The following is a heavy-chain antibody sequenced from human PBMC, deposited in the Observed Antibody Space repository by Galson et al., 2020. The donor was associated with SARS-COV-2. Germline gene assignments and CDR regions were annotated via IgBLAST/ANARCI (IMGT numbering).Heavy chain of an antibody. V-gene: IGHV3-7*01. D-gene: IGHD6-19*01. CDR1: GFTFSSYW. J-gene: IGHJ6*03. CDR2: IKQDGSEK. CDR3: ARDGQWLVVGRVAYYYYYMDV. Sequence: GGSLTLSCAASGFTFSSYWMSWVRQAPGKGLEWVANIKQDGSEKYYVDSVKGRFTISRDNAKNSLYLQMNSLRAEDTAVYYCARDGQWLVVGRVAYYYYYMDVWGKGTTVTVSS.